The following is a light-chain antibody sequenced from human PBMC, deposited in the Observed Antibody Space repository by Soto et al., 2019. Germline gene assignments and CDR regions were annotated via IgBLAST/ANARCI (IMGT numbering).Light chain of an antibody. Sequence: DIVLTQSPATLSLSPGERATLSCRASQSVDSSLAWFQQKPGQAPRLLIYDASNRATGIPARFSGSGSGTDFTLIISSLEPEDFAVYYCQQRGSWPQLTFGGGTKVEI. CDR2: DAS. CDR1: QSVDSS. J-gene: IGKJ4*01. V-gene: IGKV3-11*01. CDR3: QQRGSWPQLT.